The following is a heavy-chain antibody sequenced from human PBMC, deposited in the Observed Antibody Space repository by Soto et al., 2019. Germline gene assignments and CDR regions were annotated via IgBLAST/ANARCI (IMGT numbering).Heavy chain of an antibody. J-gene: IGHJ5*02. CDR1: GGSISSYY. CDR3: ARLLWSRGDWFDP. D-gene: IGHD3-10*01. V-gene: IGHV4-59*08. CDR2: IYYSGST. Sequence: SETLSLTCTVSGGSISSYYWSWIRQPPGKGLEWIGYIYYSGSTNYNPSLNSRVTISVDTSKNQFSLKLSSVTAADTAVYYCARLLWSRGDWFDPWGQGTLVTVSS.